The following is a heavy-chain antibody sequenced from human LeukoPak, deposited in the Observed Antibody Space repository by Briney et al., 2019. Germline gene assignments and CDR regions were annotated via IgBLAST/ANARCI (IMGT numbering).Heavy chain of an antibody. V-gene: IGHV4-4*09. D-gene: IGHD3-10*01. J-gene: IGHJ6*03. CDR2: IYTSGST. CDR3: ARAFGDYYYYYMDV. Sequence: SETLSLTCTVSGGSLSGHFWSWIRQPPGGGLGWIAYIYTSGSTNYNPSLKSRVTMSVDTSKNQFSLKLSSVTATDTAIYYCARAFGDYYYYYMDVWGKGTTVTVSS. CDR1: GGSLSGHF.